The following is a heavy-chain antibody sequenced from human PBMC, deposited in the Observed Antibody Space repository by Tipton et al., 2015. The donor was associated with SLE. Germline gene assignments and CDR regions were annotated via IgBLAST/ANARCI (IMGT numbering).Heavy chain of an antibody. CDR2: ISSSSSYI. Sequence: SLRLSCAASGFTFSSYSMNWVRQAPGKGLEWVSSISSSSSYIYYADSVKGRFTISRDNAKNSLYLQMNSLRAEDTAVYYCARELGAAAGTDAFDIWGQGTMVTVSS. CDR3: ARELGAAAGTDAFDI. J-gene: IGHJ3*02. V-gene: IGHV3-21*04. CDR1: GFTFSSYS. D-gene: IGHD6-13*01.